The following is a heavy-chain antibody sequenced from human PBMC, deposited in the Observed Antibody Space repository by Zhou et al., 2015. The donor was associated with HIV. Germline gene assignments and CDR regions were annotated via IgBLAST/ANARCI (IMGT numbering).Heavy chain of an antibody. CDR3: ARVQRIAAAGTSAFDI. CDR1: GYTFTGYY. J-gene: IGHJ3*02. D-gene: IGHD6-13*01. CDR2: INPNSGGT. Sequence: QVQLVQSGAEVKKPGASVKVSCKASGYTFTGYYMHWVRQAPGQGLEWMGWINPNSGGTNYAQKFQGRVTMTRDTSISTAYMELSRLRSDDTAVYYCARVQRIAAAGTSAFDIWGQGTMVTVSS. V-gene: IGHV1-2*02.